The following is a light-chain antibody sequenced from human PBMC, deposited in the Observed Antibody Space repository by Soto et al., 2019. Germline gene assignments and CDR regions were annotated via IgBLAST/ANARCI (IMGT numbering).Light chain of an antibody. J-gene: IGKJ3*01. CDR3: QKYSSVPV. CDR2: AAS. V-gene: IGKV1-27*01. Sequence: DIQMTQSPTSLSASVGDRVTITCRASQDIRNFVAWYQQKPGKAPKLLIYAASTLQSGVPSLFSGSGSATDFPLTINSLQPEDVATYSCQKYSSVPVFGPGTKVEIK. CDR1: QDIRNF.